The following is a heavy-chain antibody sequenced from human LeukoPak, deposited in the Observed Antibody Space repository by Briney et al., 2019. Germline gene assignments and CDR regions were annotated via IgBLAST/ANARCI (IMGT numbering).Heavy chain of an antibody. CDR1: GFTFSSYW. V-gene: IGHV3-74*01. CDR2: INSDGSST. D-gene: IGHD1-26*01. Sequence: GGSPRLSCAASGFTFSSYWMHWVRHAPGKGLVWVSRINSDGSSTSYADSVKGRFTISRDNAKNTLYLQMNSLRAEDTAVYYCARESAMGATTGDYWGQGTLVTVSS. CDR3: ARESAMGATTGDY. J-gene: IGHJ4*02.